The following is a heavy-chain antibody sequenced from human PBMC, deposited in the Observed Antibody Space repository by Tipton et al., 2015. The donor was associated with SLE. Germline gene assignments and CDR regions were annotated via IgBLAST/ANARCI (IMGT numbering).Heavy chain of an antibody. Sequence: QLVQSGAEVKPSETLSLTCAVYGGSFSGYYWSWIRQPPGKGLEWIGEINHSGSTNYNPSLKSRVTISVDTSKNQFSLKLSSVTAADTAVYYCARGGLTYGYYYYMDVWGKGTTVTVSS. V-gene: IGHV4-34*01. CDR1: GGSFSGYY. CDR3: ARGGLTYGYYYYMDV. J-gene: IGHJ6*03. CDR2: INHSGST. D-gene: IGHD2-21*02.